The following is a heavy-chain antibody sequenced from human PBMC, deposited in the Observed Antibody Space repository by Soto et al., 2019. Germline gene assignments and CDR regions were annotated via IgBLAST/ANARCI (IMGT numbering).Heavy chain of an antibody. J-gene: IGHJ5*02. CDR3: ARVLTSVTTGELDP. CDR2: INPNNGAT. D-gene: IGHD4-17*01. V-gene: IGHV1-2*02. Sequence: VKVSCKASGYSFIAYFIHWVRQAPGQGFECVGWINPNNGATNIARKFQGRVTMTRDTSISTAYMEVSRLMSDDTAVFYCARVLTSVTTGELDPWGQGTLVTVSS. CDR1: GYSFIAYF.